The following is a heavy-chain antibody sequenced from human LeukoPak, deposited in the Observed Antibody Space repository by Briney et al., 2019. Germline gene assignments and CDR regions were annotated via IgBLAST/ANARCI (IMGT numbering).Heavy chain of an antibody. J-gene: IGHJ4*02. V-gene: IGHV3-74*01. D-gene: IGHD6-6*01. CDR3: ARGPNSNWSGLDF. CDR2: ISPTGSTT. Sequence: GGSLRLSCTASGFSFSGHWMHWARQLPGKGLVWVSRISPTGSTTSYADSVKGRFTVSRDNAKNTLYLQVNNLRAEDTAVYYCARGPNSNWSGLDFWGQGTLLTDSS. CDR1: GFSFSGHW.